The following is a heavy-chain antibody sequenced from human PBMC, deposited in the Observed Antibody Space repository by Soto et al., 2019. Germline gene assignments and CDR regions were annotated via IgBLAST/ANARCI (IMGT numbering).Heavy chain of an antibody. D-gene: IGHD6-19*01. CDR2: ISSSSSYI. J-gene: IGHJ6*02. Sequence: GGSLRLSCAASGFTFSSYSMNWVRQAPGKGLEWVSSISSSSSYIYYADSVKGRFTISRDNAKNSLYLQMNSLRAEDTAVYYCARDRIAVADQDYYYYYGMDVWGQGTTVTVSS. CDR1: GFTFSSYS. V-gene: IGHV3-21*01. CDR3: ARDRIAVADQDYYYYYGMDV.